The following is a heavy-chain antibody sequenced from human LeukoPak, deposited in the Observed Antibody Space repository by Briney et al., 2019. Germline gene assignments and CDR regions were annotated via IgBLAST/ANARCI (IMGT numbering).Heavy chain of an antibody. CDR1: GDSFSSYF. CDR2: MYTSGIT. V-gene: IGHV4-4*07. D-gene: IGHD1-7*01. CDR3: AREITGTRGVDY. Sequence: SETLSLTCTDSGDSFSSYFWSWIRQPAGKGLECIGRMYTSGITNSNPSLKSRVTMSVDTSKNQFSLNLASVTAADTAVYYCAREITGTRGVDYWGQGILVTVSS. J-gene: IGHJ4*02.